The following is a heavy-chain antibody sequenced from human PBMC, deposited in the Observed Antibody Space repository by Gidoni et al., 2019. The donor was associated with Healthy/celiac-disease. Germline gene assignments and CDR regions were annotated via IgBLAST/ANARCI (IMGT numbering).Heavy chain of an antibody. CDR1: GYTFTGYY. Sequence: QVQLVQSGAEVKKPGASVKVSCKAAGYTFTGYYMHWVRQAPGQGLEWMGRINPNSGGTNYAQKFQGRVTMTRDTSIGTAYMELSRLRSDDTAVYYCARLWGCSGGSCQDIWGQGTMVTVSS. V-gene: IGHV1-2*06. J-gene: IGHJ3*02. D-gene: IGHD2-15*01. CDR3: ARLWGCSGGSCQDI. CDR2: INPNSGGT.